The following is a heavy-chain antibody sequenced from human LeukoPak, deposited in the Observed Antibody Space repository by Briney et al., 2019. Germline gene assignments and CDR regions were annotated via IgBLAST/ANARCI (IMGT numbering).Heavy chain of an antibody. Sequence: PGGSLRLSCAASGFTFSSYSMNWVRQAPGKGLEWVSSISSSSSYIYYADSVKGRFTISRDNAKNSLYLQMNSLRAEDTAVHYCASHVDTAMTFDYWGQGTLVTVSS. CDR3: ASHVDTAMTFDY. CDR1: GFTFSSYS. D-gene: IGHD5-18*01. J-gene: IGHJ4*02. V-gene: IGHV3-21*01. CDR2: ISSSSSYI.